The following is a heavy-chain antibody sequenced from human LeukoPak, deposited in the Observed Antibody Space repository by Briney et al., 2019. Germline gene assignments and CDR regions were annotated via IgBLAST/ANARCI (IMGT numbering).Heavy chain of an antibody. CDR1: GGSISSYY. Sequence: PSETLSLTCTVSGGSISSYYWSWIRQPPGKGLEWIGSIYHSGSTYYNPSLKSRVTISVDTSKNQFSLKLSSVTAADTAVYYCARDGSDIVVVVAENWFDPWGQGTLVTVSS. CDR3: ARDGSDIVVVVAENWFDP. CDR2: IYHSGST. V-gene: IGHV4-38-2*02. D-gene: IGHD2-15*01. J-gene: IGHJ5*02.